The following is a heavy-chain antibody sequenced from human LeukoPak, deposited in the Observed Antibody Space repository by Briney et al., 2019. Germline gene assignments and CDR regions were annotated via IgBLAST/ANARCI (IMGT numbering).Heavy chain of an antibody. Sequence: GESLKISCETSGYSFTTYWIGWVRQMPGTGLEWVGAIYPDDSDARYSPSFQGTVVISADKSIRTAYLQWSSLKASDTAMYYCARQRRASATINYFDPWGQGTLVTVSS. D-gene: IGHD4-17*01. CDR1: GYSFTTYW. CDR3: ARQRRASATINYFDP. CDR2: IYPDDSDA. V-gene: IGHV5-51*01. J-gene: IGHJ5*02.